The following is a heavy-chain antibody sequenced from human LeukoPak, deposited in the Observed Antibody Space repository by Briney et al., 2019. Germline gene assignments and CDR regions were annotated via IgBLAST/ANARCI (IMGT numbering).Heavy chain of an antibody. V-gene: IGHV4-39*07. CDR2: IYYSGST. CDR3: ARASTIFGHFAY. Sequence: AETLSLTCAISGSSISGTPYYWGWIRQPPGKGREWIGSIYYSGSTYYNPSLKSRLTISVATSKNQFSLKLRSVTAADTAVYYCARASTIFGHFAYWGRGTLVTVSS. D-gene: IGHD3-3*01. CDR1: GSSISGTPYY. J-gene: IGHJ4*02.